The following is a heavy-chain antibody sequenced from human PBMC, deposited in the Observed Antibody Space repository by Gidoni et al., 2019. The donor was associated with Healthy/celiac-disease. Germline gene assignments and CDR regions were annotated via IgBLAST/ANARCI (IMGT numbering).Heavy chain of an antibody. CDR3: ARDGIAVAGTLDPIGSDY. CDR1: GSTFTSSG. J-gene: IGHJ4*02. D-gene: IGHD6-19*01. CDR2: ISAYNGNT. Sequence: QVQLVQSGAEVKKPGSSVKVSCKASGSTFTSSGISWVRQAPGQGLEWMGWISAYNGNTNYAQKLQGRVTMTTDTSTSTAYMELRSLRSDDTAVYYCARDGIAVAGTLDPIGSDYWGQGTLVTVSS. V-gene: IGHV1-18*04.